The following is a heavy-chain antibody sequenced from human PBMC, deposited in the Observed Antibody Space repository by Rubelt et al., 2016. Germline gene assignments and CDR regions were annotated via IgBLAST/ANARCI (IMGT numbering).Heavy chain of an antibody. J-gene: IGHJ4*02. CDR3: ARAPGVAGTAYYFDY. Sequence: VQLQESGPGLVKPSETLSLTCTVSGGSISSYYWSWIRQPPGKGLEWIGYIYYSGSTNYNPSLKSRVTISVDTSKNQFSRRLGSVTAADTAVYYCARAPGVAGTAYYFDYWGQGTLVTVSS. D-gene: IGHD6-19*01. CDR1: GGSISSYY. CDR2: IYYSGST. V-gene: IGHV4-59*01.